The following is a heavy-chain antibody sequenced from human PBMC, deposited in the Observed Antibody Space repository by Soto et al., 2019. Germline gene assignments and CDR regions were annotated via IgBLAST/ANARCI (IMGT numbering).Heavy chain of an antibody. J-gene: IGHJ4*02. D-gene: IGHD1-20*01. CDR1: GFTFSDSY. CDR3: AREYNSYYFDY. CDR2: ISSSGSTI. Sequence: QVQLVESGGGLVKPGGSLRLSCAASGFTFSDSYMSWIRQAPGKALEWVSYISSSGSTIYYADSVKGRFTISRDNVKNSLFLQMNSLRAEDTAIYYCAREYNSYYFDYWGQGTLVTVSS. V-gene: IGHV3-11*01.